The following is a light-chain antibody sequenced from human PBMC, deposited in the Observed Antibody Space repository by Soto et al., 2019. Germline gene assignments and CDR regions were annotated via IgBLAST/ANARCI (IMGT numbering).Light chain of an antibody. Sequence: HSALSQPASVSGSPGQSIAIFCTGTSSDVGSYNFVSWYQQHPGKAPKLMIYEVSKRPSGVSNRFSGSKSGNTASLTISGLQAGDEADYYCCSYAGSSTYVFGTGTKVTVL. CDR1: SSDVGSYNF. CDR3: CSYAGSSTYV. V-gene: IGLV2-23*02. CDR2: EVS. J-gene: IGLJ1*01.